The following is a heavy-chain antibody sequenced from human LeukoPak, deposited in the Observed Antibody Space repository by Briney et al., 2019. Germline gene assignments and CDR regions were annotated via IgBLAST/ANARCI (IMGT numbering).Heavy chain of an antibody. D-gene: IGHD1-26*01. CDR3: AGRYDYYPLP. J-gene: IGHJ5*02. Sequence: GGSLRLSCAASGLTFSNYWVTWVREAPGKGLEWVANIKQDGGEKDYVDSVKGRYTISRDNAKNSLYLQMNSLRAEDTAVYYCAGRYDYYPLPWGQGTLVTVAS. CDR1: GLTFSNYW. V-gene: IGHV3-7*02. CDR2: IKQDGGEK.